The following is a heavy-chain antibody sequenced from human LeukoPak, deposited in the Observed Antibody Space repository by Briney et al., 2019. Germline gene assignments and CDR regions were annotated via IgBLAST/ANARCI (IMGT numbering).Heavy chain of an antibody. CDR3: AREDIVVVPAAIENWFDP. V-gene: IGHV3-48*03. Sequence: QPGGSLRLSCAASGFTFSSYEMNWVRQAPGKGLEWVSYISSSGSTIYYADSVKGRLTISRDNAKNSLYLQMNSLRAEDTAVYYCAREDIVVVPAAIENWFDPWGQGTLVTVSS. CDR2: ISSSGSTI. J-gene: IGHJ5*02. CDR1: GFTFSSYE. D-gene: IGHD2-2*02.